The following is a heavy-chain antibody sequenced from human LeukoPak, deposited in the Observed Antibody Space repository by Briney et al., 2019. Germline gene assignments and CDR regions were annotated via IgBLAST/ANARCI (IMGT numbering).Heavy chain of an antibody. CDR2: IIPIFGTA. CDR3: ARGPRYYDILTGYYNARAGPAGYNWFDP. CDR1: GGTFSSYA. D-gene: IGHD3-9*01. J-gene: IGHJ5*02. V-gene: IGHV1-69*05. Sequence: GASVKVSCKASGGTFSSYANSWVRQAPGQGLEWMGRIIPIFGTANYAQKFQGRVTITTDESTSTAYMELSSLGSEDTAVYYCARGPRYYDILTGYYNARAGPAGYNWFDPWGQGTLVTVSS.